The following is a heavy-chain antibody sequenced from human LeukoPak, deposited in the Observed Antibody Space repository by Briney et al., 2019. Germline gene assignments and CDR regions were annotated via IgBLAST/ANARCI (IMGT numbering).Heavy chain of an antibody. CDR1: GDSVSSDSAA. V-gene: IGHV6-1*01. CDR2: TYYRSKWYN. J-gene: IGHJ4*02. Sequence: SQTLSLTCAISGDSVSSDSAAWNWIRQSPSRGLEWLGRTYYRSKWYNDYAVSVKSRITINPDTSKNQFSLQLNSVTPEDTAVYYCARDRFCSSTSCYYFDYWGQGTLVTVSS. D-gene: IGHD2-2*01. CDR3: ARDRFCSSTSCYYFDY.